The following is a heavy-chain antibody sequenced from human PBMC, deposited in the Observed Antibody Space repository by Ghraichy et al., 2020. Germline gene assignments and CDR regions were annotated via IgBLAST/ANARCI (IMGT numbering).Heavy chain of an antibody. Sequence: GESLNISCTVSGFTFRDYSMNWVRQAPGKGLEWVSYISRTSSSRFYADSVKGRFTISRDNAKNSLFLQMSSLRDEDTAVYYCARGYCGSTSCGMDVWGQGTTVTVSS. CDR1: GFTFRDYS. CDR2: ISRTSSSR. J-gene: IGHJ6*02. D-gene: IGHD2-2*01. CDR3: ARGYCGSTSCGMDV. V-gene: IGHV3-48*02.